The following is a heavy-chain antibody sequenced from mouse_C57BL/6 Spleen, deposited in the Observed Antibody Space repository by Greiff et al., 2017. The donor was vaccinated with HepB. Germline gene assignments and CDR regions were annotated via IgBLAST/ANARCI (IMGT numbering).Heavy chain of an antibody. V-gene: IGHV1-26*01. Sequence: EVQLQQSGPELVKPGASVKISCKASGYTFTDYYMNWVKQSHGKSLEWIGDINPNNGGTSYNQKFKGKATLTVDKSSSTAYMELRSLTSEDSAVYYCARSRDDYDVNYFDYWGQGTTLTVSS. J-gene: IGHJ2*01. CDR1: GYTFTDYY. CDR3: ARSRDDYDVNYFDY. D-gene: IGHD2-4*01. CDR2: INPNNGGT.